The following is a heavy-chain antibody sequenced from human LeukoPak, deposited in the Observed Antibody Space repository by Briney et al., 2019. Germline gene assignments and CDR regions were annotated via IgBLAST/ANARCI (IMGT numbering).Heavy chain of an antibody. D-gene: IGHD2-2*01. CDR2: INHSGST. CDR3: ARAVVVPAALDY. Sequence: SETLSLTCAVYGGSFSGYYWSWIRQPPGKGPEWIGEINHSGSTNYNPSLKSRVTISVDTSKNQFSLKLSSVTAADTAVYYCARAVVVPAALDYWGQGTLVTVSS. V-gene: IGHV4-34*01. CDR1: GGSFSGYY. J-gene: IGHJ4*02.